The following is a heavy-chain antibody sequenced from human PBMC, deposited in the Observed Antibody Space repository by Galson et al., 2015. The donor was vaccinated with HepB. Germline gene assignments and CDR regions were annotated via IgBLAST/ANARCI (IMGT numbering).Heavy chain of an antibody. CDR3: ARGGKKESGGFNWFDP. Sequence: SVKVSCKVSGYTFTAHYLHWVRQAPGQGLEWMGWINPHSGDTNYAQKFQDRVTMTRDTSTTTVYMELRTLTPDDTALYYCARGGKKESGGFNWFDPWGQGTLITVSS. V-gene: IGHV1-2*02. D-gene: IGHD3-10*01. CDR2: INPHSGDT. J-gene: IGHJ5*02. CDR1: GYTFTAHY.